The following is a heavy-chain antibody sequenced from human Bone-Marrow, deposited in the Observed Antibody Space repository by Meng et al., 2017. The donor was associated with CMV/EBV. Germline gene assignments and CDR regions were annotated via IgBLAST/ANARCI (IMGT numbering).Heavy chain of an antibody. Sequence: GESLKISCAASGFTVSSNYMSWVRQAPGKGLEWVSVIYSGGNTYYADSVKGRFTISRDNSKNTLYPQMNSLRAEDTAVYYCARDPNAVLAVAGTGGWFDPWGEGTLVTSSS. D-gene: IGHD6-19*01. J-gene: IGHJ5*02. CDR1: GFTVSSNY. CDR2: IYSGGNT. CDR3: ARDPNAVLAVAGTGGWFDP. V-gene: IGHV3-66*02.